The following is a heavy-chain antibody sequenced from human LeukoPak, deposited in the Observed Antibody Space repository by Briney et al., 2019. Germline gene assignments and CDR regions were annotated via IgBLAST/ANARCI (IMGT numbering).Heavy chain of an antibody. D-gene: IGHD5-12*01. Sequence: GGSLRLSCAASGFTFSSYAMSWVREALGKGLEWVSAISGSGGNTYYADSVKGRFTISRDNSKNTLYLQMNSLRAEDTAVYYCAKDGRGYSGYGDFDYWGQGTLVTVSS. J-gene: IGHJ4*02. V-gene: IGHV3-23*01. CDR3: AKDGRGYSGYGDFDY. CDR2: ISGSGGNT. CDR1: GFTFSSYA.